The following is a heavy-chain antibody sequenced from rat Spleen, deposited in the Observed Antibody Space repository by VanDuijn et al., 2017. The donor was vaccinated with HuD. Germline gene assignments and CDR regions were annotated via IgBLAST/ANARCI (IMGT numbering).Heavy chain of an antibody. D-gene: IGHD1-4*01. CDR1: GFTFSDYY. J-gene: IGHJ2*01. CDR3: ARPNYPGFNYFDY. CDR2: TNYDGSST. V-gene: IGHV5-29*01. Sequence: EVQLVESDGGLVQPGRSLKLSCAASGFTFSDYYMAWVRQAPTKGLEWVATTNYDGSSTYYRDSVKGRFTISRDNAKSTLYLHMDSLRSEDTATYYCARPNYPGFNYFDYWGQGVTVTVSS.